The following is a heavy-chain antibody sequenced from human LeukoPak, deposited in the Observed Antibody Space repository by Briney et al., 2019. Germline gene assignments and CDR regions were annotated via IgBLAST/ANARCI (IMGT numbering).Heavy chain of an antibody. CDR1: GFTFSKFG. CDR2: ISSSSSYI. V-gene: IGHV3-21*01. Sequence: GGSLRLSCAASGFTFSKFGMNWVRQAPGKGLEWVSSISSSSSYIYYADSVKGRFTISRDNAKNSLYLQMNSLRAEDTAVYYCARELRFFMDVWGKGTTVTVSS. D-gene: IGHD4-17*01. J-gene: IGHJ6*03. CDR3: ARELRFFMDV.